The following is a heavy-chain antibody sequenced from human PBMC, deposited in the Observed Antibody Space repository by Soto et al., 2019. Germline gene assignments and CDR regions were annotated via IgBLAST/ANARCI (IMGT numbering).Heavy chain of an antibody. CDR1: GGSLSSRDYY. CDR3: GRVMSGTSRHTDSDY. V-gene: IGHV4-39*01. D-gene: IGHD2-2*01. CDR2: IDYNGVT. Sequence: SSETLSLTCSVSGGSLSSRDYYWGWIRQTPGKGLEWIGNIDYNGVTYYNPSLKSRVTVSKDTSKNQCSLKVASVTAADTAIYYCGRVMSGTSRHTDSDYWGQGTLVTVSS. J-gene: IGHJ4*02.